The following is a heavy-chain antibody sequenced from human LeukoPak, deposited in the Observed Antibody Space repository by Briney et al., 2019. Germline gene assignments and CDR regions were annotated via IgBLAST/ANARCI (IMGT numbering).Heavy chain of an antibody. V-gene: IGHV4-59*11. Sequence: PXETLSLTCNVSGVSISTHYWSWIRQSPGKGLEWIGFIYHSGTTNYNPSLKSRVTISIDTSKNEFSLKLTSVTAADTAVYFCAREANYYGSGSYFEGTFDYWGQGSLVTVSS. J-gene: IGHJ4*02. CDR3: AREANYYGSGSYFEGTFDY. D-gene: IGHD3-10*01. CDR1: GVSISTHY. CDR2: IYHSGTT.